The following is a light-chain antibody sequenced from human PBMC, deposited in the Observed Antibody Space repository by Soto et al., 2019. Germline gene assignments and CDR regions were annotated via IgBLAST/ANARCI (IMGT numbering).Light chain of an antibody. J-gene: IGLJ1*01. CDR1: SSNIGAGYD. CDR2: GNN. V-gene: IGLV1-40*01. Sequence: QSVLTQPPSVSGAPGQRVTISCTGNSSNIGAGYDVHWYQQLPGTAPKLLIYGNNNRPSRVPDRFSGSKSGTSASLAITGLQADDEADYYCQSYDSSLSARDVFGTGTKLTVL. CDR3: QSYDSSLSARDV.